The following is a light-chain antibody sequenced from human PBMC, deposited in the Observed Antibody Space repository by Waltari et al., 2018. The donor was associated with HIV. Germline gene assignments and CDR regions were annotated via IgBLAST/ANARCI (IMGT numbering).Light chain of an antibody. J-gene: IGKJ4*01. Sequence: DIQMTQSPSTLSASVGDRVTITCRASQSIGNWLVWYQQKPGRAPKVLIYKASSLLRGVPSRFCSRGSYTEFTLTIISLQPDDFAADYCQHMSSASRTFGGGTKVEIK. CDR3: QHMSSASRT. CDR1: QSIGNW. V-gene: IGKV1-5*03. CDR2: KAS.